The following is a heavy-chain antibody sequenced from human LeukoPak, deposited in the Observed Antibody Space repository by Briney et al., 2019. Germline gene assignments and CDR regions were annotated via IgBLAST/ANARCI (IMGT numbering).Heavy chain of an antibody. D-gene: IGHD6-13*01. CDR1: GFTFSNFA. Sequence: PGGSLRLSCAASGFTFSNFAMSWVRQAPGKGLEWVSGISTSGAGTYYADSVKGRFTISRDNSKNTLYLQMNSLRAEDTAVYYCAKDQSWDFDYWGQGTLVTVSS. V-gene: IGHV3-23*01. CDR3: AKDQSWDFDY. J-gene: IGHJ4*02. CDR2: ISTSGAGT.